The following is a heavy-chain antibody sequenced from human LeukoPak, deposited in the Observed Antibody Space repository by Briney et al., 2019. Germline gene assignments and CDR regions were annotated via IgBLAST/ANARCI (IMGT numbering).Heavy chain of an antibody. CDR3: AKDKPYSSSSLVY. Sequence: TGGSLRLSCAASGFTFSSYGMHWVRQAPGKGLEWVAFIRYDGSNKYYADSVKGRFTISRDNSKNTLYLQMNSLRAEDTAVYYCAKDKPYSSSSLVYWGQGTLVTVSS. CDR2: IRYDGSNK. V-gene: IGHV3-30*02. CDR1: GFTFSSYG. D-gene: IGHD6-6*01. J-gene: IGHJ4*02.